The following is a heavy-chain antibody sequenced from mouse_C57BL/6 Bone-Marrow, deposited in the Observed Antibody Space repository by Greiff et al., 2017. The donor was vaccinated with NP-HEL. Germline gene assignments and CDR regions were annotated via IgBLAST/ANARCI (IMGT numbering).Heavy chain of an antibody. Sequence: QVQLKESGAELVRPGTSVKVSCKASGYAFTNYLIEWVKQRPGQGLEWIGVINPGSGGTNYNEKFKGKATLTADKSSSTAYMQLSSLTSEDSAVYFCARRDMTTVVAEDYFDYWGQGTTLTVSS. J-gene: IGHJ2*01. D-gene: IGHD1-1*01. V-gene: IGHV1-54*01. CDR2: INPGSGGT. CDR3: ARRDMTTVVAEDYFDY. CDR1: GYAFTNYL.